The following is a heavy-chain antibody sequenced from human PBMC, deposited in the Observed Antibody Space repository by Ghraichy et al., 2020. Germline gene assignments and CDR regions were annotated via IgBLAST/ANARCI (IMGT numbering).Heavy chain of an antibody. J-gene: IGHJ4*02. Sequence: SETLSLTCTVSGYSISSGYYWGWIRQPPGKGLEWIGSIYHSGSTYYNPTLKSRVTISVDTSKNQFSLKLSSVTAADTAVYYCAGDILTGLNDYWGPGTLVTVSS. D-gene: IGHD3-9*01. CDR2: IYHSGST. CDR3: AGDILTGLNDY. V-gene: IGHV4-38-2*02. CDR1: GYSISSGYY.